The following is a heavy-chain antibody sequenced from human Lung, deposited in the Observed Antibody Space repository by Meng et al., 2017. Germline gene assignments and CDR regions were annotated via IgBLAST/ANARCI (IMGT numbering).Heavy chain of an antibody. V-gene: IGHV4-4*02. Sequence: QGQLKESGPGLVKPWGTRSLTCAVSGGSISSSNWWIWVRQPPGKGLEWIGEIYHSGSTNYNPSLKSRVTISVDKSKNQFSLKLSSVTAADTAVYYCARRELWLDPQNFDYWGQGTLVTVSS. CDR1: GGSISSSNW. CDR3: ARRELWLDPQNFDY. CDR2: IYHSGST. J-gene: IGHJ4*02. D-gene: IGHD6-19*01.